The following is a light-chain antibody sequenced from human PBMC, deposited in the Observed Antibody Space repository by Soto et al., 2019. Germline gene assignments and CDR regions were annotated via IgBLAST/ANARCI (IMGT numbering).Light chain of an antibody. V-gene: IGKV3-15*01. Sequence: IFMTQSPATLSVSPGGRATLSCRASEDVSSKLAWYQQKPGLPPRLVIYDASTRATGIQGRFSGTGSETDFTLTISGLQSEDSAVYFCQQYNNWPFSFGQGTRLEIK. J-gene: IGKJ5*01. CDR3: QQYNNWPFS. CDR2: DAS. CDR1: EDVSSK.